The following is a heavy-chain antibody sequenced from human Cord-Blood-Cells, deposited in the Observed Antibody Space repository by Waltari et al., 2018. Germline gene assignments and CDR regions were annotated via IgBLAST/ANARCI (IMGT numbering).Heavy chain of an antibody. V-gene: IGHV1-3*01. J-gene: IGHJ1*01. Sequence: QVQLVQSGAEVKKPGASVKVSCKASGYTFTSYAMHWVRQAPGQRLEWMGWINAGNGNTKYSKKFQGRVTITRDTSASTAYMELSSLRSEDTAVYYCARGGDYGDYAEYFQHWGQGTLVTVSS. D-gene: IGHD4-17*01. CDR1: GYTFTSYA. CDR2: INAGNGNT. CDR3: ARGGDYGDYAEYFQH.